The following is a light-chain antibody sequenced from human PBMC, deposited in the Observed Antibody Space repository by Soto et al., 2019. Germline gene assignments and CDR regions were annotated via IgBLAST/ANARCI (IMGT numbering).Light chain of an antibody. CDR1: TSDVGGHTY. CDR3: SSFTSYNTWV. Sequence: QSALTQPASVSGSPGQSITISCTGSTSDVGGHTYVSWYQQHPGKAPIFIISDGMHRSAGLDHRFSGYKYGTTASLTISVLPAEDADHYYCSSFTSYNTWVFGGGTQLTVL. CDR2: DGM. V-gene: IGLV2-14*01. J-gene: IGLJ3*02.